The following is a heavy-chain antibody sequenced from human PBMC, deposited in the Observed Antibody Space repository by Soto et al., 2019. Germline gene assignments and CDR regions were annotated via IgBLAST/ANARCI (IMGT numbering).Heavy chain of an antibody. J-gene: IGHJ4*02. V-gene: IGHV1-18*01. Sequence: ASVKVSCKPSGYTFTNHGISWVRQAPGQGPEWMGWISTYNGNTDYSQNFQDRLTLTTDTSTNTVYMELRSLGSDDTAVYYCARSCLGSRCYFIYWGQGTQVTVSS. CDR1: GYTFTNHG. CDR2: ISTYNGNT. CDR3: ARSCLGSRCYFIY. D-gene: IGHD2-15*01.